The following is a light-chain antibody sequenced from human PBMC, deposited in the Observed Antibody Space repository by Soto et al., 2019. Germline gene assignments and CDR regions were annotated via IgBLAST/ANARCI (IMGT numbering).Light chain of an antibody. CDR1: SSNIGSNT. Sequence: QSVLTQPPSASGTPGQRVSISCSGNSSNIGSNTLNWYHQLPGTAPTLLIKSNNQRPSGIPDRFSGSKSGTSASLAISGLQSEDEADYYCATWDDSLNGWVFGGGTKLTVL. V-gene: IGLV1-44*01. CDR2: SNN. J-gene: IGLJ3*02. CDR3: ATWDDSLNGWV.